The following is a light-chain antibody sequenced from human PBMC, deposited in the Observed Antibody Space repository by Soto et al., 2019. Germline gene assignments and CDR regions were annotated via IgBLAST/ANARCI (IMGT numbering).Light chain of an antibody. CDR3: SSFSSGTTLFV. CDR2: EVN. V-gene: IGLV2-14*01. Sequence: QSALTQPASVSGSPGQSITISCTGANSDIGDWNYVSWYQPYPGKAPKVIIYEVNYRPSGVSYRFSGSKSGNTASLTISGLQAEDEADYYCSSFSSGTTLFVFGGGTKVTVL. CDR1: NSDIGDWNY. J-gene: IGLJ1*01.